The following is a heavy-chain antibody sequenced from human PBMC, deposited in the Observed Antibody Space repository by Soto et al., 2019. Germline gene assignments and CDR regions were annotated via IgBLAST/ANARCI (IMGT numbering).Heavy chain of an antibody. D-gene: IGHD2-2*01. CDR2: ISAYNGNT. V-gene: IGHV1-18*01. Sequence: ASVKVSCKASGYTFTSYGISWVRQAPGQGLEWMGWISAYNGNTNYAQKLQGRVTMTTDTSTSTTYMELRSLRSDDTAVYYCARRYCSSTSCYPADFDYWGQGTLVTVSS. J-gene: IGHJ4*02. CDR3: ARRYCSSTSCYPADFDY. CDR1: GYTFTSYG.